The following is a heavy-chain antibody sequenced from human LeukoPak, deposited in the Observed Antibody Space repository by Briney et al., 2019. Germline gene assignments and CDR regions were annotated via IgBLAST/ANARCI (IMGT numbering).Heavy chain of an antibody. J-gene: IGHJ5*02. V-gene: IGHV4-39*01. Sequence: SETLSLTCTVSGGSISSSSYYWGWIRQPPGKGLEWIGSSYYSGSTCYNPALKSQITICVDTSKNKYSLQLNSVTPEDTAVYYCARGDGGWFDPWGQGTLVTVSS. CDR2: SYYSGST. CDR3: ARGDGGWFDP. D-gene: IGHD3-10*01. CDR1: GGSISSSSYY.